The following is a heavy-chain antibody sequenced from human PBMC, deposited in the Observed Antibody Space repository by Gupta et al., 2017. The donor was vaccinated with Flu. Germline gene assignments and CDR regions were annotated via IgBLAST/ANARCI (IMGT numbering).Heavy chain of an antibody. CDR2: IYYSGTT. CDR1: GGFY. V-gene: IGHV4-31*02. J-gene: IGHJ3*02. Sequence: GGFYWTWIRQHPGKGLEWIGYIYYSGTTYYNPSLKSRLTISADTSKNQFSLTLSSVTAADTAVYYCASSGHFFKGYDAFDIWGQGTMVTVSS. CDR3: ASSGHFFKGYDAFDI. D-gene: IGHD3-22*01.